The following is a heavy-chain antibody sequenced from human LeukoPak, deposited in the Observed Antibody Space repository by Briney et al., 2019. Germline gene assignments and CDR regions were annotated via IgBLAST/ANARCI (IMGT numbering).Heavy chain of an antibody. CDR3: ARLIAVAGTSYFDY. V-gene: IGHV4-59*04. D-gene: IGHD6-19*01. J-gene: IGHJ4*02. CDR2: IYYSGST. CDR1: GGFTSPYK. Sequence: PSETLSLTCTVSGGFTSPYKWSWIRQPPGKGLEWFGSIYYSGSTYYNPSLKSRVTISVDTSKNQFSLKLSSVTAADTAVYYCARLIAVAGTSYFDYWGQGTLVTVSS.